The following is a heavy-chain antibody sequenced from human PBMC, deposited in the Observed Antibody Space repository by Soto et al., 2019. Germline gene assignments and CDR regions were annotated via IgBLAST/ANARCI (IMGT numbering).Heavy chain of an antibody. CDR3: ASALLDYGDYYFDY. CDR1: GGSISSYY. Sequence: HVQLQESGPGLVKPSETLSLTCTVSGGSISSYYWIWIRQPAGKGLEWIGRIYISGSTNYNPSLESRVTMSVGPSKNQLSLKLRSVTAADTAVYYCASALLDYGDYYFDYWGQGTPVTVSS. D-gene: IGHD4-17*01. CDR2: IYISGST. J-gene: IGHJ4*02. V-gene: IGHV4-4*07.